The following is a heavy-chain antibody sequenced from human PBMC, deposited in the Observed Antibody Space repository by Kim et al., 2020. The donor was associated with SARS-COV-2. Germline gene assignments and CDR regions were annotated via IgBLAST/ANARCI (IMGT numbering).Heavy chain of an antibody. V-gene: IGHV3-23*01. CDR3: SKYRSITARSYFDY. J-gene: IGHJ4*02. D-gene: IGHD6-6*01. Sequence: ADSEKGRFPNSRDNSKNTLYLQMNSLRAEDTAVYYCSKYRSITARSYFDYWGQGTLVTVSS.